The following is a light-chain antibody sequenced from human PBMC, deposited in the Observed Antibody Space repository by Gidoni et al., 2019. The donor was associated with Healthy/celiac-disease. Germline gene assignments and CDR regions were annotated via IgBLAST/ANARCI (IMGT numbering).Light chain of an antibody. J-gene: IGKJ3*01. CDR2: DAS. V-gene: IGKV3-11*01. CDR1: QSVSSY. CDR3: QQRSKWPPLFT. Sequence: EIVLTQSPATLSLSPGERATLSCRASQSVSSYLAWYQQKPGQAPRLLIYDASNRATGIAARFSGSGSGTEFTITISSLEPEDFAVYYCQQRSKWPPLFTFGPGTKVDIK.